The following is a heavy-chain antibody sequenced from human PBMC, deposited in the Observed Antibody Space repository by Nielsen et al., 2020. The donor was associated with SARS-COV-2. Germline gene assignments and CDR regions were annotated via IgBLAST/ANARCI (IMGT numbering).Heavy chain of an antibody. CDR1: GGSISSNNW. CDR3: ASFDYGDYSSFDY. Sequence: SETLSLTCAVSGGSISSNNWWSWVRQPPGKGLEWIGEIYHRGSTNYSPSLKTRVTISVDKSKNQFSLKLSSVTAADTAVYYCASFDYGDYSSFDYWGQGTLVTVSS. J-gene: IGHJ4*02. V-gene: IGHV4-4*02. CDR2: IYHRGST. D-gene: IGHD4-17*01.